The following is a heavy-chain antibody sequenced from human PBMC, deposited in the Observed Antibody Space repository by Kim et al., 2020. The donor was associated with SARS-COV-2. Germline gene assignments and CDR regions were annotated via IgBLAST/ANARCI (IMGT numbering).Heavy chain of an antibody. V-gene: IGHV1-3*01. Sequence: ASVKVSCKASGYTFTSYAMHWVRQAPGQRLEWMGWINAGNGNTKYSQKFQGRVTITRDTSASTAYMELSSLRSEDTAVYYCARSSSSWAVWGAFDIWGQGTMVTVSS. J-gene: IGHJ3*02. CDR1: GYTFTSYA. CDR2: INAGNGNT. D-gene: IGHD6-13*01. CDR3: ARSSSSWAVWGAFDI.